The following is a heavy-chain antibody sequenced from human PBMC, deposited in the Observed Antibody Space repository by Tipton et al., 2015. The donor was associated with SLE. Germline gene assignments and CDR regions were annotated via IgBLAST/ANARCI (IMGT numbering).Heavy chain of an antibody. Sequence: TLSLTCSVSGYSLNSAYCWAWIRQPPGKGLEWIASIYDSGNTHYSPSLQSRVTISIDTSKNQFSLKLYSVTAADTGVYYCARILVSYYYGMDVWGQGTTVTVPS. V-gene: IGHV4-38-2*01. CDR1: GYSLNSAYC. D-gene: IGHD3-3*01. CDR3: ARILVSYYYGMDV. J-gene: IGHJ6*02. CDR2: IYDSGNT.